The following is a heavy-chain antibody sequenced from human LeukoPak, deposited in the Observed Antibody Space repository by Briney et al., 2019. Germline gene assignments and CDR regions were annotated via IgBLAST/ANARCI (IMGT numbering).Heavy chain of an antibody. CDR1: GFIFSDYG. CDR2: IAYDGNNT. Sequence: GGSLRLSCVASGFIFSDYGIQWVRQAPGKGLEWVAVIAYDGNNTYYGDSVRGRFTIPRDNSKKMVYLEMNSLRAEDTAVYYCARGQKSVGRTLAGTTIYSYYYYMDVWGKGTTVTVSS. D-gene: IGHD6-19*01. J-gene: IGHJ6*03. CDR3: ARGQKSVGRTLAGTTIYSYYYYMDV. V-gene: IGHV3-30*03.